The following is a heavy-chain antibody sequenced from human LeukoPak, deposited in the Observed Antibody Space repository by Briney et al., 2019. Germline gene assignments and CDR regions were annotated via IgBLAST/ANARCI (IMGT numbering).Heavy chain of an antibody. J-gene: IGHJ4*02. V-gene: IGHV1-69*05. Sequence: AASVKVSCKASGGTFSSYAISWVRQAPGQGLEWMGGIIPIFGTANYAQKFQGRVTITTDESTSTAYMELNSLRSEDTAVYYCARYSSGYYSHFDYWGQGTLVTVSS. CDR3: ARYSSGYYSHFDY. CDR1: GGTFSSYA. CDR2: IIPIFGTA. D-gene: IGHD3-22*01.